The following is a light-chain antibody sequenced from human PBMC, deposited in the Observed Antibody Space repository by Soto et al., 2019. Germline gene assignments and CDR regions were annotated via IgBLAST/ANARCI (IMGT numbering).Light chain of an antibody. Sequence: EVVLTQSPATLSVSPGERATLSGRASQSVSNTLAWYQQKPGQAPRLLIYGASTRATGIPDRFSGSGSGTDFTLTISRLEPEDFAVYYCQQRSNWPPITFGQGTRLEIK. J-gene: IGKJ5*01. V-gene: IGKV3-11*01. CDR2: GAS. CDR1: QSVSNT. CDR3: QQRSNWPPIT.